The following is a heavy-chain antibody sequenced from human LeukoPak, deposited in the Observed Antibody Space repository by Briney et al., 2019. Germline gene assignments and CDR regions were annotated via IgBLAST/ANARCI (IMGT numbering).Heavy chain of an antibody. CDR1: GFTVSSNY. CDR3: ARDLFAAAGTLDY. J-gene: IGHJ4*02. V-gene: IGHV3-53*01. CDR2: IYSGGST. D-gene: IGHD6-13*01. Sequence: GGSLRLSCAASGFTVSSNYMSWVRQAPGKGLEWVSVIYSGGSTYYADSVKGRFTISRDNSENTLYLQMNSLRAEDTAVYYCARDLFAAAGTLDYWGQGTLVTVSS.